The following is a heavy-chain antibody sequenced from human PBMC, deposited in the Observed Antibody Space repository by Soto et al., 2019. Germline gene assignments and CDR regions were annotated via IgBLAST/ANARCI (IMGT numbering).Heavy chain of an antibody. Sequence: GYTFTSYVISWVRQAPGQGLEWVGWVSAYDGATRSSEKLQGRISVTRDKSTSTVYMDLTNLRSDDAAVYYCARDRAGLLEFWGQGTLVTVSS. CDR1: GYTFTSYV. D-gene: IGHD3-10*01. J-gene: IGHJ4*02. CDR2: VSAYDGAT. V-gene: IGHV1-18*01. CDR3: ARDRAGLLEF.